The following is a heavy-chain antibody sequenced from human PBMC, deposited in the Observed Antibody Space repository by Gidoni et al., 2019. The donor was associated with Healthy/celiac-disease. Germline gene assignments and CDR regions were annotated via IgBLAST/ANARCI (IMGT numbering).Heavy chain of an antibody. J-gene: IGHJ5*02. D-gene: IGHD2-2*02. CDR2: IIPILGIA. Sequence: QVQLVQSGAEVKKPGSSVKVSCKASGGTFSSYTISWVRQAPGQGLEWMGRIIPILGIANYAQKFQGRVTITADKSTSTAYMELSSLRSEDTAVYYCAREAIAGELLYGWFDPWGQGTLVTVSS. V-gene: IGHV1-69*08. CDR3: AREAIAGELLYGWFDP. CDR1: GGTFSSYT.